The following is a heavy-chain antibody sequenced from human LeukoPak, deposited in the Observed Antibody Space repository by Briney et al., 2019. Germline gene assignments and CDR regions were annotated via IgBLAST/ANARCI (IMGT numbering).Heavy chain of an antibody. CDR2: INHSAST. J-gene: IGHJ4*02. CDR3: ASLGYCSSTSCSGDY. V-gene: IGHV4-34*01. Sequence: PSETLSLTCAVYGGSFSGYYWSWIRQPPGKGLEWIGEINHSASTNYNPSLQSRVTISVDTSKNQFSLKLSSVTAADTAVYYCASLGYCSSTSCSGDYWGQGTLVTVSS. CDR1: GGSFSGYY. D-gene: IGHD2-2*01.